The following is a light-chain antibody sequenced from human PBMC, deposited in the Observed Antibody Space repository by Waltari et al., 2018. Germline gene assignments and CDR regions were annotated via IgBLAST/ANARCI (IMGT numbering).Light chain of an antibody. J-gene: IGLJ3*02. CDR2: EGS. V-gene: IGLV2-23*01. CDR1: SSDVGSYTL. CDR3: CSYTAGSTWV. Sequence: QSALTQPASVSGSPGQSITISCTGTSSDVGSYTLVSWYQPHPGKAPKLMIYEGSKRPSGVSNRFSGSKSVNTASLTISGLQAEDEADYYCCSYTAGSTWVFGGGTKLTVL.